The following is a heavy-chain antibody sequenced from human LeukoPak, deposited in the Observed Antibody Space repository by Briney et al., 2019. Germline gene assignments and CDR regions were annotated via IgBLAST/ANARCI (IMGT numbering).Heavy chain of an antibody. D-gene: IGHD5-18*01. CDR1: GYTFTDYG. J-gene: IGHJ4*02. CDR3: ARAERTAITHDY. Sequence: GASVKVSCKASGYTFTDYGISWVRQAPGQGLEWLGWISAYNGHTNYVQKLQGRVTMTTDTSTSTAYMELRTLGSDDTAVYYCARAERTAITHDYWGQGTLVTVSS. V-gene: IGHV1-18*01. CDR2: ISAYNGHT.